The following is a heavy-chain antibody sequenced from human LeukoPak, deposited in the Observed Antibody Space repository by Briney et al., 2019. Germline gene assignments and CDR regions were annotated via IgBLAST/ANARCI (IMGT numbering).Heavy chain of an antibody. CDR1: GYTFTGYY. D-gene: IGHD3-16*01. V-gene: IGHV1-2*02. Sequence: EASVKVSCKASGYTFTGYYMHWVRLAPGQGLEWMGWINPKSGGTHYAQKFQGRVSMTRDTSINTVHLELSSLKTNDTAVYYCARTREGVWGSYSPWGQGTLVTVSS. CDR2: INPKSGGT. CDR3: ARTREGVWGSYSP. J-gene: IGHJ4*02.